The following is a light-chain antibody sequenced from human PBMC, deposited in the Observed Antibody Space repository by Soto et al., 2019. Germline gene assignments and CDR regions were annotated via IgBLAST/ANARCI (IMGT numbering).Light chain of an antibody. Sequence: QSVLTQPPSASGSPGQSVTISCTGTKNDIGVYDFVSWYQHHPGKAPRLIIYEVVQRPSGVPDRFSGSKSGNTASLTASGLQAADEADYYCQSYDSSLSGVIFGGGTKLTVL. CDR1: KNDIGVYDF. CDR3: QSYDSSLSGVI. J-gene: IGLJ2*01. CDR2: EVV. V-gene: IGLV2-8*01.